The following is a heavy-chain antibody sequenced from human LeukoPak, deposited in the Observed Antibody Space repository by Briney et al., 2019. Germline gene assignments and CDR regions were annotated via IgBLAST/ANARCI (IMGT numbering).Heavy chain of an antibody. J-gene: IGHJ4*02. V-gene: IGHV3-9*01. CDR3: ARDRGYGFDY. CDR1: GFTFDDYA. Sequence: GGSLRLSCAASGFTFDDYAMHWVRQAPGKGLEWVSGISWNSGRIGYADSVKGRFTISRDNAKNSLYLQMNSLRVEDTALYYCARDRGYGFDYWGQGTLVTVSS. CDR2: ISWNSGRI. D-gene: IGHD5-18*01.